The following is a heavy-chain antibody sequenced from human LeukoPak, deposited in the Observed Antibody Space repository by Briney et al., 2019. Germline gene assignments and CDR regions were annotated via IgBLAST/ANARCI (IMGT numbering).Heavy chain of an antibody. CDR2: IYTGVST. D-gene: IGHD5-18*01. Sequence: GGSLRLSCAVSGFTVGRNYMTWVRQAPGKGLEWVSVIYTGVSTFNADSVKGRFTISRDNYKNILYLQMNSLRAEDTAVYYCARGLTDMDTANYWGQGTLVTVSS. CDR3: ARGLTDMDTANY. J-gene: IGHJ4*02. V-gene: IGHV3-53*01. CDR1: GFTVGRNY.